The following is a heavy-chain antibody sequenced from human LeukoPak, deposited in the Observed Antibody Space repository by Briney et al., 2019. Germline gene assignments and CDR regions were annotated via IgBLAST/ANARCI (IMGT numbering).Heavy chain of an antibody. CDR1: GGSISGYY. J-gene: IGHJ4*02. CDR2: ISYTGIA. V-gene: IGHV4-59*08. CDR3: ARAFGVVILDY. D-gene: IGHD3-3*01. Sequence: ASETLSLTCTVSGGSISGYYWSWIRQPPGKGLEWIGYISYTGIANYNPSLKSRVTISLDTSKNQFSLKLSSVTAADTAVYYCARAFGVVILDYWGQGTLVTVSS.